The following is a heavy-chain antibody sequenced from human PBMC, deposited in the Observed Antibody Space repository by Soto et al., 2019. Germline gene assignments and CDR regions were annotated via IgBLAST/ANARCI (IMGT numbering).Heavy chain of an antibody. J-gene: IGHJ4*02. V-gene: IGHV4-59*01. CDR3: ALGGYNYGRPFDF. D-gene: IGHD5-18*01. Sequence: SETLSLTCNVSGGSISNFHSSWIRQPPWKGLEWIGYIYYSGNYYNPSLTSRVSMSLDKSKNQFSLHLKSVTAADTALYFCALGGYNYGRPFDFWGQGTRVTVSS. CDR1: GGSISNFH. CDR2: IYYSGN.